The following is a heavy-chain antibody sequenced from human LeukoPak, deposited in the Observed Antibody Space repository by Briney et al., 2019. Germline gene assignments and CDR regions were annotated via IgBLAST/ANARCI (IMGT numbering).Heavy chain of an antibody. Sequence: GGSLRLSCAASGFTFSSYGMHWVRQAPGKGLEWVSSIHYIGDSTYYADSVKGRFTISRDNSKNTLFLQMSSLRAEDTAVYYCAKVIREVDMSHDYWGQGALVTVSS. CDR1: GFTFSSYG. CDR2: IHYIGDST. V-gene: IGHV3-23*01. D-gene: IGHD5-24*01. J-gene: IGHJ4*02. CDR3: AKVIREVDMSHDY.